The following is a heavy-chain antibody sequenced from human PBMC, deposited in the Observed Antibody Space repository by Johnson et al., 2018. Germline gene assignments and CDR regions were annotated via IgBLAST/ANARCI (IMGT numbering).Heavy chain of an antibody. CDR1: GFTFSSYG. CDR2: ISYDGSNK. CDR3: AKVMMYSSSPALYYYYYGMDV. V-gene: IGHV3-30*18. Sequence: QVQLVQSGGGVAQPGRSLRLSCAASGFTFSSYGMHWVRQAPGKGLEWVAVISYDGSNKYYADSVKGRFTISRDNSKNTLYLQMNSLRAEDTAVYYCAKVMMYSSSPALYYYYYGMDVWGQGTTVTVSS. J-gene: IGHJ6*02. D-gene: IGHD6-6*01.